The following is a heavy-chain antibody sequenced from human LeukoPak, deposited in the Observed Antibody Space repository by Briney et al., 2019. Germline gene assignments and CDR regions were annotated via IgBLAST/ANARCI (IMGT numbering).Heavy chain of an antibody. V-gene: IGHV3-23*01. D-gene: IGHD5-18*01. CDR3: ATTSSAMVLNHFDY. CDR1: GFTFSSFA. Sequence: GGSLRLSCAASGFTFSSFAMSWVRQAPGKGLEWVSAISGSGGSTYYAESVKGRFTISRDNSKNTLYLQMNSLRAEDTAVYYCATTSSAMVLNHFDYWGQGTLVTVSS. CDR2: ISGSGGST. J-gene: IGHJ4*02.